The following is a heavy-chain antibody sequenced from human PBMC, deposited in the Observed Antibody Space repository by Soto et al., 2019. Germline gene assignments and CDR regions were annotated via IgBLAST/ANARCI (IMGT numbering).Heavy chain of an antibody. CDR1: GFTFSSYS. J-gene: IGHJ4*02. D-gene: IGHD3-22*01. CDR2: ISSSSSYI. CDR3: ARDHRRGSGFPFFDY. Sequence: PGGSLRLSCAASGFTFSSYSMNWVRQAPGKGLEWVSSISSSSSYIYYADSVKGRFTISRDNAKNSLYLQMNSLRAEDTAVYYCARDHRRGSGFPFFDYWGQGTLVTVSS. V-gene: IGHV3-21*01.